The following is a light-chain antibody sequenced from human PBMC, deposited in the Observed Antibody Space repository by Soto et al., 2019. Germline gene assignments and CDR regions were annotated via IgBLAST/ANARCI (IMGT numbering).Light chain of an antibody. V-gene: IGLV7-43*01. CDR2: STS. CDR3: LLYYGGVGV. CDR1: TGAVTSAYY. J-gene: IGLJ3*02. Sequence: QAVVTQEPSLTVSPGGTVTLTCASSTGAVTSAYYPNWFQQKPGQAPRALIYSTSTRHSWTPARFSVSPLGGNAALTLSGVQPEDEAESYCLLYYGGVGVFGGGTKLTVL.